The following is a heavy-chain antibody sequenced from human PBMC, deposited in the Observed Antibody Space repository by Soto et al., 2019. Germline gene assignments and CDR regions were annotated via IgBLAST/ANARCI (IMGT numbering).Heavy chain of an antibody. V-gene: IGHV1-18*01. J-gene: IGHJ4*02. CDR2: ISAHNDNT. CDR1: GYTFTTYG. CDR3: ARGRYVDY. D-gene: IGHD1-1*01. Sequence: QVHLVQSGAEVRKPGASVKVSCKGSGYTFTTYGITWVRQAPGKGLEWMGWISAHNDNTNYAQKVQGRVTVTRDTSTSTAYMELRNLRSDDTAVFYCARGRYVDYWGQGALVTVSS.